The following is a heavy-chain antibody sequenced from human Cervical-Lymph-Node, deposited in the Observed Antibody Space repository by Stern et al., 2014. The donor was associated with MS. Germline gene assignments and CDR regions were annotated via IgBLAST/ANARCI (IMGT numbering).Heavy chain of an antibody. J-gene: IGHJ4*02. V-gene: IGHV1-69*01. CDR1: GGTFSSYA. CDR2: IIHMSGTA. CDR3: ASNLLGYCSGGTCYSDK. Sequence: QVQLVQSGAEVKKPGSSVTVSCKASGGTFSSYAVNWVRQAPGQGLEWMGGIIHMSGTAKYAQKFQARVTVTAAESMSTVYMELSSLRSEDTAVYYCASNLLGYCSGGTCYSDKWGQGTLVTVSA. D-gene: IGHD2-15*01.